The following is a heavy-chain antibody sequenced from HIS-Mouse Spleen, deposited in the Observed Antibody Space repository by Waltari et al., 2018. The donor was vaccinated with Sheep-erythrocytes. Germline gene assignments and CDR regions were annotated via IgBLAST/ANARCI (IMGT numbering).Heavy chain of an antibody. CDR1: GGSISSSSYY. CDR3: ARHKDTAMVHFDY. V-gene: IGHV4-39*01. Sequence: QLQLQESGPGLVKPSETLSLTCTVSGGSISSSSYYWGWIRQPPGKGLDWIGSIYYSGSTYYTPFLKSRVTISVDTSKNQFSLKLSSVTAADTAVYYCARHKDTAMVHFDYWGQGTLVTVSS. D-gene: IGHD5-18*01. CDR2: IYYSGST. J-gene: IGHJ4*02.